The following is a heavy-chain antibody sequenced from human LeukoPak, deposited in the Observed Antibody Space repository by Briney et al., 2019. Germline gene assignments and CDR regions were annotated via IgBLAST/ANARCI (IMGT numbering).Heavy chain of an antibody. CDR1: GYSFTSYW. CDR2: IYPGDSDT. V-gene: IGHV5-51*01. CDR3: ARVSLYCSGGSCEIDY. Sequence: GGSLKISCKGSGYSFTSYWIGWVRQMPGKGLEWMGIIYPGDSDTRYRPSFQGEVTISADKCISTAYVEWSSLNASDTAMYYCARVSLYCSGGSCEIDYWGQGTLVTVSS. J-gene: IGHJ4*02. D-gene: IGHD2-15*01.